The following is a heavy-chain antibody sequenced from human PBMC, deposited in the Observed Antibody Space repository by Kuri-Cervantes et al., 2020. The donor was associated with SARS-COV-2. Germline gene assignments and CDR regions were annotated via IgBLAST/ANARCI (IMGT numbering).Heavy chain of an antibody. CDR1: GGSFSGYY. J-gene: IGHJ5*02. CDR3: AGLLGFDP. Sequence: SETLSLTCAVYGGSFSGYYWSWIRQPPGKGLEWIGEIKHSGSTNYNPSLKSRVTISVDTSKNQFSLKLSSVTAADTAVYYCAGLLGFDPWGQGTLVTVSS. D-gene: IGHD2-8*02. V-gene: IGHV4-34*01. CDR2: IKHSGST.